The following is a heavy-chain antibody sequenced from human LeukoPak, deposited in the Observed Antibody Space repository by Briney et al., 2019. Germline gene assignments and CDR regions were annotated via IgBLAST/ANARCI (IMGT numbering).Heavy chain of an antibody. CDR3: AKDQAYCTGGNCYYYFYYLDV. J-gene: IGHJ6*03. V-gene: IGHV3-30*18. CDR2: ISYDGTNK. D-gene: IGHD2-15*01. Sequence: GGSLRLSCAASGFTFSSYWMSWVRQAPGKGLEWVAVISYDGTNKYYADSVKGRFTISRDNSKNTLYLQMNSVRAEDTAVYYCAKDQAYCTGGNCYYYFYYLDVWGRGTTVTVSS. CDR1: GFTFSSYW.